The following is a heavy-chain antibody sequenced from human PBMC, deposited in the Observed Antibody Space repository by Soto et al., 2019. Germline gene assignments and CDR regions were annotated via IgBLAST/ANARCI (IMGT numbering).Heavy chain of an antibody. CDR2: IYYSGST. V-gene: IGHV4-59*01. J-gene: IGHJ4*02. Sequence: QVHLQESGPGLVKPSETLSLTCTVSGGSISNYYWSCIRQPPGGGLEWIGYIYYSGSTNYNPALKSRLTISVGTSRKEFSLRLTSVTAADSAVYYCARDPGGRFDSWGQGTLVTVSS. CDR1: GGSISNYY. D-gene: IGHD1-26*01. CDR3: ARDPGGRFDS.